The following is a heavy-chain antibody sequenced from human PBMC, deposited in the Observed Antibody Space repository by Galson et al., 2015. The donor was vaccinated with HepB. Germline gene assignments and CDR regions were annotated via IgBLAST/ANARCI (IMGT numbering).Heavy chain of an antibody. CDR3: AREGRYYYDSSGYPTFEYYYYYMDV. J-gene: IGHJ6*03. CDR2: INPNSGGT. V-gene: IGHV1-2*02. D-gene: IGHD3-22*01. Sequence: SVKVSCKASGYTFTGYYMHWVRQAPGQGLEWMGWINPNSGGTNYAQKFQGRVTMTRDTSISTAYMELSRLRSDDTAVYYCAREGRYYYDSSGYPTFEYYYYYMDVWGKGTTVTVSS. CDR1: GYTFTGYY.